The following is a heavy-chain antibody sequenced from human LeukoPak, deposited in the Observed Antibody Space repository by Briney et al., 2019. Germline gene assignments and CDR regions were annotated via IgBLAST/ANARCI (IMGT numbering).Heavy chain of an antibody. D-gene: IGHD6-25*01. CDR1: GFTVNNNY. V-gene: IGHV3-53*01. CDR2: ISSGGST. Sequence: QSGGSLRLSCVASGFTVNNNYMNWVRQGPGKGLEWVSVISSGGSTYYADSVTGRFTISRDNSKNTLYLQMNSLRVEDTAVYHCGRDLIGTAASWDCWGQGTLVTVSS. J-gene: IGHJ4*02. CDR3: GRDLIGTAASWDC.